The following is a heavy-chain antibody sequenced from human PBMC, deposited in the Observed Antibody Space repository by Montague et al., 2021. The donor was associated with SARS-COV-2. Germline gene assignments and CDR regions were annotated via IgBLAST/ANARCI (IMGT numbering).Heavy chain of an antibody. CDR2: IYYSGST. CDR3: ARDSDYYDSSAGYYYGMDV. D-gene: IGHD3-22*01. CDR1: GGSISSYY. J-gene: IGHJ6*02. Sequence: SETLSLTCTVSGGSISSYYWSWIRQPPGKGLEWIGYIYYSGSTNYNPSLKSRVTISEDTSKNQFSLKLSSVTAADTAAYYCARDSDYYDSSAGYYYGMDVWGQGTTVTVSS. V-gene: IGHV4-59*01.